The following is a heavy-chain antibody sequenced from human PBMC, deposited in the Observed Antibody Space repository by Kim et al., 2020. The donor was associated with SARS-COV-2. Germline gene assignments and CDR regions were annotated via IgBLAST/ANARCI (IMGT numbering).Heavy chain of an antibody. D-gene: IGHD6-13*01. Sequence: GGSLRLSCAASGFTFSDYNMNWVRQAPGKGLEWVSYISGSGAITYYADSVKGRFTISRDNAKKSLFLQMNSLRDEDTAVYYCARDRYSSSLLYYFDRWG. CDR2: ISGSGAIT. CDR3: ARDRYSSSLLYYFDR. CDR1: GFTFSDYN. V-gene: IGHV3-48*02. J-gene: IGHJ4*01.